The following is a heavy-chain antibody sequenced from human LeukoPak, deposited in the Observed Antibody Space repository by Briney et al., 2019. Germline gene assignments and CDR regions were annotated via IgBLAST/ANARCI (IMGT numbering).Heavy chain of an antibody. CDR1: GYTFTSYD. V-gene: IGHV1-8*03. CDR3: ARLGELSSDDY. Sequence: GASVKVSCKASGYTFTSYDINWVRQATGQGPEWMGWMNPNSANTGYAQKFRGRVSITRNTSISTAYMELSSLVSEDTAVYYCARLGELSSDDYWGQGTLVTVSS. CDR2: MNPNSANT. D-gene: IGHD3-16*02. J-gene: IGHJ4*02.